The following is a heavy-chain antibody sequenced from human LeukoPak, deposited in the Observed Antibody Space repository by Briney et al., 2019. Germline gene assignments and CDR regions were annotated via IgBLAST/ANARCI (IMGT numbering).Heavy chain of an antibody. D-gene: IGHD1-26*01. CDR3: ARDRTLYSGSSYTYYAFAY. CDR2: ISAHDGDT. CDR1: GYTFTSYG. V-gene: IGHV1-18*01. J-gene: IGHJ4*02. Sequence: ASVKVSCKASGYTFTSYGISWVRQAPGQGLEWMGWISAHDGDTNYAQKLQGSVTMTTDTSTTIAYMELRGLRSDDTAVYYCARDRTLYSGSSYTYYAFAYWGQGTLVTVSS.